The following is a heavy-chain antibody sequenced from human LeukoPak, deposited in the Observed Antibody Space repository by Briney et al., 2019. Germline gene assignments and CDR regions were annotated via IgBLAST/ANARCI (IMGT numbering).Heavy chain of an antibody. J-gene: IGHJ6*03. Sequence: GGSLRLSCAASGFTFSSYSMNWVRQAPGKGLEWVSSISSSSSYIYYADSVKGRFTISRDNAKNSLYLQMNSLRAEDTAVYYCARRYSSSWYEPYYYYYMDVWGKGTTVTISS. CDR2: ISSSSSYI. CDR3: ARRYSSSWYEPYYYYYMDV. D-gene: IGHD6-13*01. V-gene: IGHV3-21*01. CDR1: GFTFSSYS.